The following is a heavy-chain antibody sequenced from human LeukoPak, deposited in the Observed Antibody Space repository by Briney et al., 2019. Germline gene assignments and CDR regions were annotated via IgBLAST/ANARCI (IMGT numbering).Heavy chain of an antibody. CDR1: GFTFSNLA. J-gene: IGHJ4*02. Sequence: GGSLRLSCAASGFTFSNLAMHWVRLSPGKGLEWVSSITGSGPYMLYADSVKHRFTISRDNTKNLLYLEMNSLRAEDTAMYFCVRDVGAVRGEVYFDYWGQGTLVTVSS. V-gene: IGHV3-21*06. CDR3: VRDVGAVRGEVYFDY. D-gene: IGHD3-10*01. CDR2: ITGSGPYM.